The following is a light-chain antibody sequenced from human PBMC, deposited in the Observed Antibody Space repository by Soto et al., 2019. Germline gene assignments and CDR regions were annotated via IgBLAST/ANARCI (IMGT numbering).Light chain of an antibody. Sequence: DIQMTQSPSSLSASVGNRVTITCRASQTISSYLNWYQKKPGKAPMLLIYGASSLQGGVPSRFSGSGSGTDFTLTISSLQPEDFATYYCQQSYSAPFAVGPGTKVDIK. CDR1: QTISSY. J-gene: IGKJ3*01. CDR3: QQSYSAPFA. V-gene: IGKV1-39*01. CDR2: GAS.